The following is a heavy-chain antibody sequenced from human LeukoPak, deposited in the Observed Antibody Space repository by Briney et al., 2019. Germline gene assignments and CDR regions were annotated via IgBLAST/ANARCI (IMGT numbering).Heavy chain of an antibody. Sequence: PSETLSLTCTVSGYSISSGYYWGWTRQPPGKGLEWIGNIYHSGSTYYNPSLKSRVTMSVDTSKNQFSLKLSSVTAADTAVYYCARFGAPMATIDYWGKGTTVTVSS. CDR1: GYSISSGYY. V-gene: IGHV4-38-2*02. CDR2: IYHSGST. J-gene: IGHJ6*04. D-gene: IGHD5-24*01. CDR3: ARFGAPMATIDY.